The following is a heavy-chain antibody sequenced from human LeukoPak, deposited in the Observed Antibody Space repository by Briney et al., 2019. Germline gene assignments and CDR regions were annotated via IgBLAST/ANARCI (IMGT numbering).Heavy chain of an antibody. V-gene: IGHV4-61*02. CDR2: IYTSGST. CDR1: GGSISSGPYY. CDR3: ARDRVGSYYTAFDI. J-gene: IGHJ3*02. D-gene: IGHD1-26*01. Sequence: PSETLSLTCTVSGGSISSGPYYWSWIRQPAGKGLEWIGRIYTSGSTNYNPSLKSRVTISLDTSKNQFSLKLSSVTAADTAVYYCARDRVGSYYTAFDIWGQGTMVTVSS.